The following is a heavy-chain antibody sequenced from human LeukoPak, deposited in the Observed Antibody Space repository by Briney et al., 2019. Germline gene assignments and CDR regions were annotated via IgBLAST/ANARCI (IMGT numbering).Heavy chain of an antibody. CDR1: GGSISSSSYY. Sequence: PSETLSLTCTVSGGSISSSSYYWGWIRQPPGKGLEWVGTIYYTGSTYYNPSLKSRVTISVDTSKNQCSLKLSSVTAADTAVYYCARGRWSSGWFDYWGQGTLVTVSS. J-gene: IGHJ4*02. CDR3: ARGRWSSGWFDY. V-gene: IGHV4-39*07. CDR2: IYYTGST. D-gene: IGHD6-19*01.